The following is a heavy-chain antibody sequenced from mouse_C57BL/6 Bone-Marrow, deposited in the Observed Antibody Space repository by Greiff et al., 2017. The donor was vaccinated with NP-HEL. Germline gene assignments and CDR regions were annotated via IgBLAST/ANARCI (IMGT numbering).Heavy chain of an antibody. J-gene: IGHJ4*01. CDR2: ISSGGSYT. CDR1: GFTFSSYG. CDR3: ARRRGY. Sequence: DVHLVESGGDLVKPGGSLKLSCAASGFTFSSYGMSWVRQTPDKRLEWVATISSGGSYTYYPDSVKGRFTISRDNAKNTLYLQMSSLKSEDTAMYYCARRRGYWGQGTSVTVSS. V-gene: IGHV5-6*01.